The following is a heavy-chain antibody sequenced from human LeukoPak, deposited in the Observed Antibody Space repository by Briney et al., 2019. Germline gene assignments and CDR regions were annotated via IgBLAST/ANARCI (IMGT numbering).Heavy chain of an antibody. Sequence: SETLSLTCAVSGGSISSSNWWSWVRQPPGKGLEWIGEIYHSGSTNYNPSLKSRVTISVDTSKNQFSLKLSSVTAADTAVYYCAKEFNDSSGYYPLWGQGTLVTVSS. D-gene: IGHD3-22*01. CDR3: AKEFNDSSGYYPL. CDR1: GGSISSSNW. CDR2: IYHSGST. J-gene: IGHJ4*02. V-gene: IGHV4-4*02.